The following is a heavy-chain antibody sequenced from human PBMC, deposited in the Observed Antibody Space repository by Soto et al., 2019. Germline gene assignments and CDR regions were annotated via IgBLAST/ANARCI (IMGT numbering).Heavy chain of an antibody. CDR2: IDASDGST. CDR1: GYLFSTYS. V-gene: IGHV1-46*01. D-gene: IGHD6-6*01. Sequence: QEHLVQSGAEVKKPGASVTVSCQASGYLFSTYSVHWVRHAPGQALQWMGVIDASDGSTIYAQQFQDRITLTSDTSARTVFLGLTSLTFDDTAIYSCTKGFVTRQLPNHFCYGMDVWGQGTTVTVSS. J-gene: IGHJ6*02. CDR3: TKGFVTRQLPNHFCYGMDV.